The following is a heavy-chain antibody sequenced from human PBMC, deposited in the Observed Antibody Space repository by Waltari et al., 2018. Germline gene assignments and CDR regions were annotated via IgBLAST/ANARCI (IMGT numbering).Heavy chain of an antibody. CDR2: INAGNGNK. CDR3: ARVEGAAGLDI. D-gene: IGHD3-16*01. Sequence: QVQLVQSGAEVKKPGASVKVSYKASGYTFTSYAMHWVRQAPGQRLEWMGWINAGNGNKKYSQKFQGRVTITRDTSASTAYMELSSLRSEDTAVYYCARVEGAAGLDIWGQGTMVTVSS. CDR1: GYTFTSYA. V-gene: IGHV1-3*01. J-gene: IGHJ3*02.